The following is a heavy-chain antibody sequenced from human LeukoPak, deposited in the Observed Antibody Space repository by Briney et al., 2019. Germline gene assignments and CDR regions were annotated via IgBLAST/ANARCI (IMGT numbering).Heavy chain of an antibody. Sequence: PSETLSLTCTVSGRSISSYYWSWIRQPAGKGREWIGRIYTSGSTNYTPSLKSLVSMSVDTSKNQFSLKLSSVTAADTAVYYCARTPQGYYDSSGYPMYYFDYWGQGTLVTVSS. CDR1: GRSISSYY. D-gene: IGHD3-22*01. V-gene: IGHV4-4*07. J-gene: IGHJ4*02. CDR2: IYTSGST. CDR3: ARTPQGYYDSSGYPMYYFDY.